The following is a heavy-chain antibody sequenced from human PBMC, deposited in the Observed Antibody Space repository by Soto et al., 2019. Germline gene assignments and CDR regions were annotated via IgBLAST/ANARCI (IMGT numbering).Heavy chain of an antibody. Sequence: ASVKVSCKASGYTFTSFGISWVRQAPGQGLEWMGWISTYNGNTNYAQKLQGRVTMTTDTSTSTAYMELGSLRSDDTAVYYCGREYCSGGSCYSPDYWGQGTLVTVSS. CDR3: GREYCSGGSCYSPDY. J-gene: IGHJ4*02. D-gene: IGHD2-15*01. CDR1: GYTFTSFG. V-gene: IGHV1-18*01. CDR2: ISTYNGNT.